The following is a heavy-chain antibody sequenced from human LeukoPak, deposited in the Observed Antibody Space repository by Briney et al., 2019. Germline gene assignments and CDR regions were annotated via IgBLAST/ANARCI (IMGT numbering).Heavy chain of an antibody. CDR3: ARESGNVLRFLEWNARGAFDI. Sequence: PGGSLRLSCAASGFTFSSYSMNWVRQAPGKGLEWVSSISSSSYIYYADSVKGRFTISRDNAKNSLYLQMNSLRAEDTAVYYCARESGNVLRFLEWNARGAFDIWGQGTMVTVSS. CDR1: GFTFSSYS. J-gene: IGHJ3*02. V-gene: IGHV3-21*01. CDR2: ISSSSYI. D-gene: IGHD3-3*01.